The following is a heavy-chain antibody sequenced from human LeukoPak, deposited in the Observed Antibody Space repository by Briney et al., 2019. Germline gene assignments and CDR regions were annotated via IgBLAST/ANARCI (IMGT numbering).Heavy chain of an antibody. Sequence: GALVKVSCKASGYTFTSYDINWVRQATGQGLEWMGWMNPNSGNTGYAQKFQGRVTMTRNTSISTAYMELSSLRSEDTAVYYCATWSSLGELSTFDYWGQGTLVTVSS. J-gene: IGHJ4*02. D-gene: IGHD3-16*02. CDR2: MNPNSGNT. V-gene: IGHV1-8*01. CDR1: GYTFTSYD. CDR3: ATWSSLGELSTFDY.